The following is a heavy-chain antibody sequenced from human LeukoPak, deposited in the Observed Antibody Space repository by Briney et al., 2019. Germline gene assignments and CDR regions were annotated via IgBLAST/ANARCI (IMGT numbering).Heavy chain of an antibody. CDR3: AKPYSSGWYGLGYYFDY. J-gene: IGHJ4*02. CDR1: GGSISSYY. D-gene: IGHD6-19*01. Sequence: LSLTCTVSGGSISSYYWSWIRQPPGKGLEWVAVISYDGSNKYYADSVKGRFTISRDNSKNTLYLQMNSLRAEDTAVYYCAKPYSSGWYGLGYYFDYWGQGTLVTVSS. V-gene: IGHV3-30*18. CDR2: ISYDGSNK.